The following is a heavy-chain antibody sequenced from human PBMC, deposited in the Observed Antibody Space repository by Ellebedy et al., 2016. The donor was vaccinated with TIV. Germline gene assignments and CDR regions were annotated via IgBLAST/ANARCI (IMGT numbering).Heavy chain of an antibody. J-gene: IGHJ4*02. D-gene: IGHD2-2*01. V-gene: IGHV5-51*01. CDR2: IWPGGSDT. Sequence: GESLKISCQASGYNFTHYWIAWVRQMPGKGLEFMGIIWPGGSDTKYSPSFQGQVTISVDKSINTTYLQWNSLKASDTAMYYGARPPETYCSSVPCNRYFDVWGQGTLVTVSS. CDR3: ARPPETYCSSVPCNRYFDV. CDR1: GYNFTHYW.